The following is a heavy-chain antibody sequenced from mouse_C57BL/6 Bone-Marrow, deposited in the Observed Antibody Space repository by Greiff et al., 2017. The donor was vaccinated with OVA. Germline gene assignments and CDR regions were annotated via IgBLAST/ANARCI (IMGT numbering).Heavy chain of an antibody. Sequence: EVKLVESGPGMVKPSQSLSLTCTVPGYSITSGYDWHWIRHFPGNKLEWMGYISYSGSTNYNPSLKSRISITHDTSKNHFFLKLNSVTTEDTATYYCARREDGSSFPLDFDVWGTGTTVTVSS. V-gene: IGHV3-1*01. CDR1: GYSITSGYD. CDR3: ARREDGSSFPLDFDV. D-gene: IGHD1-1*01. J-gene: IGHJ1*03. CDR2: ISYSGST.